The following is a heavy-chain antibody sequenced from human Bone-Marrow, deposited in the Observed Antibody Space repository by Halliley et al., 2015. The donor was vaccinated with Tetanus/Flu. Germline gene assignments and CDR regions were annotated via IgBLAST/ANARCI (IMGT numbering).Heavy chain of an antibody. Sequence: TLSLTCAVSGGSISSGGYHWTWIRQPPGKGLEWIGYIYHSGSIYYNPSLKSRVSISVDTSKNHLSLNLNSVTAADTAVYYCARHYRHWLFDYWGQGTLVTVSS. J-gene: IGHJ4*02. CDR3: ARHYRHWLFDY. D-gene: IGHD3-16*02. CDR1: GGSISSGGYH. V-gene: IGHV4-30-2*03. CDR2: IYHSGSI.